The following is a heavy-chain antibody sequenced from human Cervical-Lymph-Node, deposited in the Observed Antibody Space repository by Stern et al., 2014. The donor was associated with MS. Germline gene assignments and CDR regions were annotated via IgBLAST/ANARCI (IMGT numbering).Heavy chain of an antibody. CDR3: ARRVLVAMGGYPKTLDV. Sequence: EVQLEASGGVLVQPGGSLKLSCAASGFTFSRYWMTWVRQAPGKGLEWVANIKEDGSEQYYVASVKGRFTLSRDKAKNSQYLPMNSLRAEDTAVYYCARRVLVAMGGYPKTLDVWGRGTTVTVSS. D-gene: IGHD2-2*01. CDR2: IKEDGSEQ. V-gene: IGHV3-7*01. J-gene: IGHJ6*02. CDR1: GFTFSRYW.